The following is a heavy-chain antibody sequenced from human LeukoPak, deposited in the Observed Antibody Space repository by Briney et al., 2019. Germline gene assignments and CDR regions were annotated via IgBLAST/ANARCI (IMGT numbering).Heavy chain of an antibody. CDR2: IYPGDSDT. CDR3: ARLQGIAAAGRGFGDY. J-gene: IGHJ4*02. Sequence: RGESLKISCKGSGYSFTSYWIGWVRQMPGKGLEWMGIIYPGDSDTRYSPSFQGQVTISADKSISTAYLQWSSLKASDTAMYYCARLQGIAAAGRGFGDYWGQGTLVTVSS. CDR1: GYSFTSYW. V-gene: IGHV5-51*01. D-gene: IGHD6-13*01.